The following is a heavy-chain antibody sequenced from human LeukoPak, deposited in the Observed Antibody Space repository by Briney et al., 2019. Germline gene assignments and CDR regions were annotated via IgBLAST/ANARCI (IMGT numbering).Heavy chain of an antibody. CDR2: IKQDGSEK. CDR3: ARVPLFMGYYMDV. J-gene: IGHJ6*03. V-gene: IGHV3-7*01. D-gene: IGHD3-10*01. Sequence: GGSLRLSCAASGFTFSSYWMSWVRQAPGKELGWVANIKQDGSEKYYVDSVKGRFTISRDNAKNSLYLQMNSLRAEDTAVYYCARVPLFMGYYMDVWGKGTTVTVFS. CDR1: GFTFSSYW.